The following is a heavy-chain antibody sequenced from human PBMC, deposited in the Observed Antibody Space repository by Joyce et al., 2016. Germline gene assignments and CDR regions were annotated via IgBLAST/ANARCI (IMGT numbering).Heavy chain of an antibody. CDR2: VFYNGDA. Sequence: QVQLQESGPGLVQPSEHLSLTCSDSYYWTWIRQRPGKGLEWIGNVFYNGDAYYDPSLRSRLTISIDTSANQFSLRLRSVTAADTAVYYCARSLSRHPRHINWGQGTLVAVSS. J-gene: IGHJ4*02. V-gene: IGHV4-31*02. CDR1: YY. CDR3: ARSLSRHPRHIN. D-gene: IGHD1-14*01.